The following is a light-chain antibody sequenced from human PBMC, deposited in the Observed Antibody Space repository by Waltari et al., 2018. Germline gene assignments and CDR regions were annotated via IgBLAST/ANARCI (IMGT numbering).Light chain of an antibody. CDR1: SSYVGSCNS. J-gene: IGLJ3*02. V-gene: IGLV2-14*03. CDR2: DVS. Sequence: QSALTQPASVSGSPGQSVTTSCTGTSSYVGSCNSVSWYQDHPAPGPKVIIYDVSDRPSRVSARFSGSKSGNTASLTISGLQAEDEADYYCSSESSDKVVLFGGGTKVTVL. CDR3: SSESSDKVVL.